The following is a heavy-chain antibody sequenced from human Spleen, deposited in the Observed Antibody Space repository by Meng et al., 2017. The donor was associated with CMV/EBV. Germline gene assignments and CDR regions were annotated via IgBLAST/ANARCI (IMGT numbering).Heavy chain of an antibody. D-gene: IGHD3-16*02. CDR2: INHSGST. Sequence: QVPVQEAGPGLVKPSETLSLTCAVYGGSFSGYYWSWIRQPPGKGLEWIGEINHSGSTNYNPSLKSRVTISVDTSKNQFSLKLSSVTAADTAVYYCAFYVWGSYRSAPFDYWGQGTLVTVSS. J-gene: IGHJ4*02. V-gene: IGHV4-34*01. CDR3: AFYVWGSYRSAPFDY. CDR1: GGSFSGYY.